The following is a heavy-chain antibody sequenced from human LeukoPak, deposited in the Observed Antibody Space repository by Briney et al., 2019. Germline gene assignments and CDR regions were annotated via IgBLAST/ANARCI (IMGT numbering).Heavy chain of an antibody. Sequence: PSETPSLTCTVSGGSISSNYWNWIRQPPGKGLEWIGYISYSGSTNYNPSLKSRVTISVDTSKNQFSLKLSSVTAADTAVYYCARSDHGDYRPGYWGQGTLVTVSS. CDR3: ARSDHGDYRPGY. J-gene: IGHJ4*02. CDR2: ISYSGST. CDR1: GGSISSNY. D-gene: IGHD4-17*01. V-gene: IGHV4-59*08.